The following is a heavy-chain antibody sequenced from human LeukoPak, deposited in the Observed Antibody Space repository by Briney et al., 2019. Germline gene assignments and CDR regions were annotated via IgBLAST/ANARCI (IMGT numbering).Heavy chain of an antibody. V-gene: IGHV4-34*01. J-gene: IGHJ4*02. D-gene: IGHD6-6*01. CDR1: GGSFSGYY. CDR3: AKGPAARGFDY. Sequence: SETLSLTCAVYGGSFSGYYWSWIRQPPGKGLEWIGEINHSGSTNYNPSLKSRVTISVDTSKNKFSLKLSSVTAADTAVYYCAKGPAARGFDYWGQGTLVTVSS. CDR2: INHSGST.